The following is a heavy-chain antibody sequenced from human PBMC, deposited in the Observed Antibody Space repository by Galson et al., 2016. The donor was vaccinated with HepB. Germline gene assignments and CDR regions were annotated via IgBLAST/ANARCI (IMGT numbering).Heavy chain of an antibody. CDR2: INSDGSTT. V-gene: IGHV3-74*01. CDR1: GFTFSSYW. CDR3: VNLGTTRT. Sequence: SLRLSCAASGFTFSSYWMHWVRQAPGKGLVWVSRINSDGSTTHYADSVKGRFTISRDNAKNTLYLQMNNPRAEDTAVYYCVNLGTTRTWGQGTQVTVSS. J-gene: IGHJ5*02. D-gene: IGHD1-26*01.